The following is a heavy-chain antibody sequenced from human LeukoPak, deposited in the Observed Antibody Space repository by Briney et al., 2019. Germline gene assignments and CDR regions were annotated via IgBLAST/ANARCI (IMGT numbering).Heavy chain of an antibody. D-gene: IGHD2-15*01. CDR2: INPHMGST. CDR1: GYSFTGYF. CDR3: ARGVLAASSDS. J-gene: IGHJ4*02. V-gene: IGHV1-2*02. Sequence: ASVKDSCKASGYSFTGYFILWMGQAPGQGLEWLGWINPHMGSTNGALKFQGRVTSTRDTFINTVYLEVTSLRPDDTAIYYCARGVLAASSDSWGQGTLVTVSS.